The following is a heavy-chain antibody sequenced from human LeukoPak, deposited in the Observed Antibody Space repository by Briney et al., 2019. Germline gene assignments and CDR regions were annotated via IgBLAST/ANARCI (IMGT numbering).Heavy chain of an antibody. Sequence: GASVKVSCKASGYTFTDYYMHWVQQAPGKGLEWMGLVDPEDGETIYAEKFQGRVTITADTSTDTAYMELSSLRSEDTAVYYCATGMRELLDYWGQGTLVTVSS. CDR3: ATGMRELLDY. CDR2: VDPEDGET. CDR1: GYTFTDYY. D-gene: IGHD1-26*01. J-gene: IGHJ4*02. V-gene: IGHV1-69-2*01.